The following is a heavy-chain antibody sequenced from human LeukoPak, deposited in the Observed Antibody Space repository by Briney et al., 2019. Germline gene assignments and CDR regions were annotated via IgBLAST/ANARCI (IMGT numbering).Heavy chain of an antibody. Sequence: ASVKVSCKVSGYTLTELSMHWVRQAPGQGLEWMGIIDPSGGSTSYAQKFQGRVTMTRDTSTSTVYMELSSLRSEDTAVYYCARAQYYDILTGYYLFDYWGQGTLVTVSS. D-gene: IGHD3-9*01. CDR2: IDPSGGST. CDR1: GYTLTELS. J-gene: IGHJ4*02. CDR3: ARAQYYDILTGYYLFDY. V-gene: IGHV1-46*03.